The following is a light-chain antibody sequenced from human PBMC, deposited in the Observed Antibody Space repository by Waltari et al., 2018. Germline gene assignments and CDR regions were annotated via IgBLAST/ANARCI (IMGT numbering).Light chain of an antibody. V-gene: IGKV1-12*01. CDR1: QGISSW. J-gene: IGKJ4*01. CDR2: AAS. Sequence: DIQMTQSPSSVSASVGDRVTITCRASQGISSWLDWYHQKPGKAPKLLIYAASSLQSGVPSRFSGSGSGTHFTLTISSLQPDDVATYYCQQYSGYSGIFGGGTKVEIK. CDR3: QQYSGYSGI.